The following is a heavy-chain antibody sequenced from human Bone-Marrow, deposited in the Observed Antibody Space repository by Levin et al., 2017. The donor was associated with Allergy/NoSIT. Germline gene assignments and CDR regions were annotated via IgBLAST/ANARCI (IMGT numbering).Heavy chain of an antibody. CDR3: ARSRVTGSQYAFDI. V-gene: IGHV4-59*01. CDR1: GGSISSYY. D-gene: IGHD4-23*01. CDR2: IYYSGST. J-gene: IGHJ3*02. Sequence: SETLSLTCTVSGGSISSYYWSWIRQPPGKGLEWIGYIYYSGSTNYNPSLKSRVTISVDTSKNQFSLKLSSVTAADTAVYYCARSRVTGSQYAFDIWGQGTMVTVSS.